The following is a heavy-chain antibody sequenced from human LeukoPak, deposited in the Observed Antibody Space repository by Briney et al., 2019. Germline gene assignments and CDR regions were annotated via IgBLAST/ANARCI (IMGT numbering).Heavy chain of an antibody. CDR2: IYYSGNT. Sequence: PSETLSLTCTVSGVSISSSNSYWGWIRQPPGKGLEWIGSIYYSGNTYYNASLKSQVSISIDTSKNQFSLKLSSVTAADTAVYYCARRPYDSSGYYYVGYDYWGQGTLVTVSS. CDR3: ARRPYDSSGYYYVGYDY. CDR1: GVSISSSNSY. V-gene: IGHV4-39*01. J-gene: IGHJ4*02. D-gene: IGHD3-22*01.